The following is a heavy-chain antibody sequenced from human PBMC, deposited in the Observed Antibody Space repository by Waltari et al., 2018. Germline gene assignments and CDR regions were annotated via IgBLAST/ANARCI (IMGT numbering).Heavy chain of an antibody. CDR2: IYPGDSVT. D-gene: IGHD4-4*01. CDR1: GYSFTSYW. J-gene: IGHJ5*02. Sequence: EVQLVQSGAEVKKPGESLKISCKGSGYSFTSYWIGWVRQMPRKGLEWRGVIYPGDSVTRSSPSFQGQVTISADKSISTAYLQWSSLKASDTAMYYCARLDYSNYVNWFDPWGQGTLVTVSS. CDR3: ARLDYSNYVNWFDP. V-gene: IGHV5-51*01.